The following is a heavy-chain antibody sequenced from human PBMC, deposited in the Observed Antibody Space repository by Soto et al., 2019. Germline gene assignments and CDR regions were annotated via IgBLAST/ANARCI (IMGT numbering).Heavy chain of an antibody. V-gene: IGHV1-3*05. CDR3: ARDPSYYGMDV. Sequence: QVQLVQSGAEEKKPGASVKVSCKASGYTFTSYAMHWVRQAPGQRLEWMGWINAGNGNTKYSQKFQGRVTITRDTAASTAYMALSSRRSEDTAVYYCARDPSYYGMDVWGQGTTVTVSS. CDR1: GYTFTSYA. J-gene: IGHJ6*02. CDR2: INAGNGNT.